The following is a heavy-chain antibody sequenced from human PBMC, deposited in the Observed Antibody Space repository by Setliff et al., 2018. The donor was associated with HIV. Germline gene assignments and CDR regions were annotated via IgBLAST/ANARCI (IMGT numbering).Heavy chain of an antibody. J-gene: IGHJ4*02. CDR2: IYYSGSA. Sequence: PSETLSLTCTVSGGSISSGDYFLSWIRQAPGKGLEWIGCIYYSGSAYYNPSLQRRVTISVDTSKNQVSLKLNSMTAADTAVYFCARGHYYDHLWGTYRDAYFDFWGQGTLVTVSS. D-gene: IGHD3-16*02. V-gene: IGHV4-30-4*08. CDR1: GGSISSGDYF. CDR3: ARGHYYDHLWGTYRDAYFDF.